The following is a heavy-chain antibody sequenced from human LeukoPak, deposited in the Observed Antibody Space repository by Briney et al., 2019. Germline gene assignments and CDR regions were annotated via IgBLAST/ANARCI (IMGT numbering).Heavy chain of an antibody. CDR1: GGSISSSSYY. J-gene: IGHJ4*02. CDR3: ARSFGGVIVIPFDY. V-gene: IGHV4-39*07. CDR2: IYYSGST. D-gene: IGHD3-16*02. Sequence: SETLSLTCTVSGGSISSSSYYWGWIRQPPGTGLEWIGSIYYSGSTYYNPSLKSRVTISVDTSKNQFSLKLSSVTAADTAVYYCARSFGGVIVIPFDYWGQGTLVTVSS.